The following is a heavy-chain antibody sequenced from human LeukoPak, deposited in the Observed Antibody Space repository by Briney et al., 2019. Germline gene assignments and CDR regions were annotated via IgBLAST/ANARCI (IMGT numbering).Heavy chain of an antibody. D-gene: IGHD3-22*01. CDR2: INPNSGGT. Sequence: GASVKVSCKASGYTFTGYYMHWVRQAPRQGLEWMGWINPNSGGTNYAQKFQGRVTMTRDTSISTAYMELSRLRSDDTAVYYCARDRPYYDSSGYYLFDYWGQGTLVTVSS. J-gene: IGHJ4*02. CDR1: GYTFTGYY. V-gene: IGHV1-2*02. CDR3: ARDRPYYDSSGYYLFDY.